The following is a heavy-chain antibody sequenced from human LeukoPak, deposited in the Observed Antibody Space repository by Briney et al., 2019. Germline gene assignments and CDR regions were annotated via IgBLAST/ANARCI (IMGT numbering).Heavy chain of an antibody. J-gene: IGHJ6*02. CDR3: TRGYGMDV. Sequence: GGSLRLSCAASGFAFNTYSMNWVRQAPGKGLEWLSYISSSSSPIYYADSVKGRFTISRENAKNSLYLQINSLKAGDTAVYYCTRGYGMDVWGQGTTVTVS. CDR1: GFAFNTYS. V-gene: IGHV3-48*01. CDR2: ISSSSSPI.